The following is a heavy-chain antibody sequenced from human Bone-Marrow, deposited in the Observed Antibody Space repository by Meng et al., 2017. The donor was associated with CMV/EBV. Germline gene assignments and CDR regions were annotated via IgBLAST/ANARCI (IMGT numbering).Heavy chain of an antibody. J-gene: IGHJ6*02. CDR2: ISSSGSTI. Sequence: GESLKISCAASGFTFSSYEMNWVRQAPGKGLEWVSYISSSGSTIYYADSVKGRFTISRDNAKNSLYLQMNSLRAEDTAVYYCARDRDFWSAYYGMDVWGQGTTGTVSS. CDR3: ARDRDFWSAYYGMDV. D-gene: IGHD3-3*01. CDR1: GFTFSSYE. V-gene: IGHV3-48*03.